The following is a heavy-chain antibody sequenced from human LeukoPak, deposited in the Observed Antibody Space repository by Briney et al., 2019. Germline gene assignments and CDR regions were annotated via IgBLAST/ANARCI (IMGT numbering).Heavy chain of an antibody. Sequence: GGSLRLSCAASGFTFSSYGMHWVRQAPGKGLEWVAFIRYDGSNKYYADSVKGRFTISRDNSKNTLYLQMNSLRAEDTAVYYCAKGDTIYSGSYYHDYWGQGTLVTVSS. V-gene: IGHV3-30*02. CDR1: GFTFSSYG. CDR2: IRYDGSNK. CDR3: AKGDTIYSGSYYHDY. D-gene: IGHD1-26*01. J-gene: IGHJ4*02.